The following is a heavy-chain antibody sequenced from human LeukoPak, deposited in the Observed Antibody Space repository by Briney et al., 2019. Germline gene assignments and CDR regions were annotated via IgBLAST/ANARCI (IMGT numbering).Heavy chain of an antibody. CDR1: GFTFSDYY. J-gene: IGHJ4*02. D-gene: IGHD1-1*01. Sequence: GGSLRLSCAASGFTFSDYYMSWIRQAPGKGLEWVSYISSSSSYTNYADSVKGRFTISRDNAKNSLYLQMDSLRAEDTAVYYCAREGSTNWNYFDYWGQGTLVTASS. V-gene: IGHV3-11*06. CDR2: ISSSSSYT. CDR3: AREGSTNWNYFDY.